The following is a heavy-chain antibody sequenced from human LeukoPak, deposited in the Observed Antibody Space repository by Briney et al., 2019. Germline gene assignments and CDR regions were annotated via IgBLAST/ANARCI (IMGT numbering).Heavy chain of an antibody. CDR2: IYHSGST. Sequence: PSGTLSLTCAVSGGSISSSNWWSWVRQPPGKGLEWIGEIYHSGSTNYNPSLKSRVTISVDKSKNQFSLKLSSVTAADTAVYYCARDHSGYEIAVAVSPSRDYYMDVWGKGTTVTVSS. V-gene: IGHV4-4*02. D-gene: IGHD5-12*01. CDR1: GGSISSSNW. J-gene: IGHJ6*03. CDR3: ARDHSGYEIAVAVSPSRDYYMDV.